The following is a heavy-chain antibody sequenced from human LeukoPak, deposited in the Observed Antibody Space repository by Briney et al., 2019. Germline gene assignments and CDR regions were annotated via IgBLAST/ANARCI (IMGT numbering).Heavy chain of an antibody. J-gene: IGHJ4*02. CDR3: TSDDPVNRS. CDR1: GFAFGNAW. CDR2: VKSNTDGGST. Sequence: PGGSLRLSRAASGFAFGNAWMSWVRQAPGKGLEWVGRVKSNTDGGSTDYAAPVKGRFTISRDDSKNTLFLQMNTLKTEDTAMYYCTSDDPVNRSWGQGTLVTVSS. V-gene: IGHV3-15*01. D-gene: IGHD2/OR15-2a*01.